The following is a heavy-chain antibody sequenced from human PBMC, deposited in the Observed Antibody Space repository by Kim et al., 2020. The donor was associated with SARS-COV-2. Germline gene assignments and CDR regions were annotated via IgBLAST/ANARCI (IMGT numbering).Heavy chain of an antibody. Sequence: GRFTNSRDNSKSTLYLQMNSLRAEDTAVYYCAKDSSPGGFWSGGVTFFDYWGQGTLVTVSS. J-gene: IGHJ4*02. V-gene: IGHV3-23*01. D-gene: IGHD3-3*01. CDR3: AKDSSPGGFWSGGVTFFDY.